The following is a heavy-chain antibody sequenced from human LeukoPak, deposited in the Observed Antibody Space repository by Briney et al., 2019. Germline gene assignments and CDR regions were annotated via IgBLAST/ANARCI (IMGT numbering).Heavy chain of an antibody. Sequence: TGGSLRLSCAASGFTLSIYGTHWVRQAPGKGLEWVAVIGSDGKTTYYADSVKGRFTISRDNSKNTLYLQMNSLRAEDTAVYYCAKDFESAPLYYYDSSGLLRLFDYWGQGTLVTVSS. CDR2: IGSDGKTT. CDR1: GFTLSIYG. J-gene: IGHJ4*02. D-gene: IGHD3-22*01. V-gene: IGHV3-30*18. CDR3: AKDFESAPLYYYDSSGLLRLFDY.